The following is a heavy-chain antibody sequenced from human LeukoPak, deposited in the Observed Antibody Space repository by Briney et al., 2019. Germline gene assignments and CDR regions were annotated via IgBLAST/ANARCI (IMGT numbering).Heavy chain of an antibody. CDR1: GFTFSSYA. Sequence: GGSLRLSCAASGFTFSSYAMSWARQAPGKGLEWVSGFTGSGGSPYYADSVKGRFTISRDNSKNTLYLQMNSLRAEDTAVYYCAKGRGTSAGTFDYWGQGTLVTVSS. V-gene: IGHV3-23*01. D-gene: IGHD2-2*01. J-gene: IGHJ4*02. CDR2: FTGSGGSP. CDR3: AKGRGTSAGTFDY.